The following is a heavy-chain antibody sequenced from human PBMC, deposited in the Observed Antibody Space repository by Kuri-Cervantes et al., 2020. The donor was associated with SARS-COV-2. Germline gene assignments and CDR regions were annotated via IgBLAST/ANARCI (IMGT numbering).Heavy chain of an antibody. CDR1: GFTVSSNY. CDR3: TTDSYYDFWSGYNFDY. Sequence: GGSLRLSCAASGFTVSSNYMSWVRQAPGKGLEWVGRIKSKTDGGTTDHAAPVKGRFTISRDDSKNTLYLQMNSLKTEDTAVYYCTTDSYYDFWSGYNFDYWGQGTLVTVSS. D-gene: IGHD3-3*01. CDR2: IKSKTDGGTT. J-gene: IGHJ4*02. V-gene: IGHV3-15*01.